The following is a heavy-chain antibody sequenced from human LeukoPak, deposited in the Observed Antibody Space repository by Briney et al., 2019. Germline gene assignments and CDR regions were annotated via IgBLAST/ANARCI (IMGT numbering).Heavy chain of an antibody. CDR1: GFTFSSYW. CDR3: AREQFAAASLDYYFDY. CDR2: IKQDGSEK. D-gene: IGHD6-13*01. Sequence: QSGGSLRLSCAASGFTFSSYWMSWVRQAPGKGLEWVANIKQDGSEKYYVDSVKGRFTISRDNAKNSLYLQMNSLRAEDTAVYYCAREQFAAASLDYYFDYWGQGTLVTVSS. V-gene: IGHV3-7*01. J-gene: IGHJ4*02.